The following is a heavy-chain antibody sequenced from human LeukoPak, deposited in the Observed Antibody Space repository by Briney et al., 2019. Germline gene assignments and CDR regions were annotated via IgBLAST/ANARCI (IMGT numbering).Heavy chain of an antibody. D-gene: IGHD4-17*01. V-gene: IGHV1-2*02. CDR1: GYTFTGYY. CDR2: INPNGGGT. J-gene: IGHJ4*02. CDR3: ARRHDYGDYTLDY. Sequence: WASVKVSCKASGYTFTGYYMHWVRQAPGQGLEWMGWINPNGGGTNYAQKFQGRVTMTRDTSISTAYMELSRLRSDDTAVYYCARRHDYGDYTLDYWGQGTLVTVSS.